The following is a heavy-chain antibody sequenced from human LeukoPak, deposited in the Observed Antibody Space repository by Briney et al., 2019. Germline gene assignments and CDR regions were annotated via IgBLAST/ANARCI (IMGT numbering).Heavy chain of an antibody. CDR1: GFTFSTYS. CDR2: ISSSTTNM. Sequence: GSLRLSCAASGFTFSTYSMNWVRQAPGKGLEWVSYISSSTTNMYYADSVKGRFTISRDNAKNSLYLQMNSLRAEDTAVYYCAREYSSSSGRSFDYWGQGTLVTVSS. CDR3: AREYSSSSGRSFDY. J-gene: IGHJ4*02. D-gene: IGHD6-6*01. V-gene: IGHV3-48*01.